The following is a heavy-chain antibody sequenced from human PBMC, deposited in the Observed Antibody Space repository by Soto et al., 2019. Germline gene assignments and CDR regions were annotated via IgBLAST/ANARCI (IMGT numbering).Heavy chain of an antibody. CDR1: GYTFSNYG. D-gene: IGHD1-1*01. J-gene: IGHJ4*02. CDR3: ARRSGTTIFDF. Sequence: QVQLVQSGAEVKKSGASVKVSCKASGYTFSNYGISWVRQAPGQGLEWMGWIRVYSGDTHYAQNFRGRVTMTADTSTTTAYMDLSNLTSDDTAVYFCARRSGTTIFDFWGPGILVTVSS. CDR2: IRVYSGDT. V-gene: IGHV1-18*04.